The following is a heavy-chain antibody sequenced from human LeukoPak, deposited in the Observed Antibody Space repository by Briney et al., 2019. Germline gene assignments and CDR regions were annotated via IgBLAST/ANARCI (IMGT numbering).Heavy chain of an antibody. CDR2: INHSGST. D-gene: IGHD3-22*01. CDR1: GGSFSGYY. J-gene: IGHJ4*02. CDR3: ARGVTYYDSSGLFDY. V-gene: IGHV4-34*01. Sequence: SETLSLTCAVYGGSFSGYYWSWIRQPPGKGLEWIGEINHSGSTNYNPSLKSRVTISVDTSKNQFSLKLSSVTAADTAVYYCARGVTYYDSSGLFDYWGQGTLVTVSS.